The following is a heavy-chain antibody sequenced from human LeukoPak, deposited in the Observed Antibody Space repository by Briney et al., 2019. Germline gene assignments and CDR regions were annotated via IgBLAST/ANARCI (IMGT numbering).Heavy chain of an antibody. Sequence: GGSLRLSCAASGFTFSSYWMTWVRQAPGKGLEWVANINQDGSEKYYVDSGKGRFTISRDNSENALYLQMNSLRADDTAVYYCAKDRITIFGVVMDQWGQGTLVTVSS. V-gene: IGHV3-7*03. CDR1: GFTFSSYW. D-gene: IGHD3-3*01. CDR2: INQDGSEK. J-gene: IGHJ4*02. CDR3: AKDRITIFGVVMDQ.